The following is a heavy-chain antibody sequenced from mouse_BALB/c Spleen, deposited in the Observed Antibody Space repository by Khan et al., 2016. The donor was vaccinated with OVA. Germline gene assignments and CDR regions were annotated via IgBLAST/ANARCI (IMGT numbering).Heavy chain of an antibody. CDR1: DYLFTTYC. Sequence: VQLQESGPELAKPGASVKMSCKASDYLFTTYCAHWLNRRPGRGLEWLVYFNPNTGYTDYNHNFKAKATLTADKSSSTAYMQLSCLTSEDTAVYYCANDGSSSAGFADWGQGTLVTVSA. J-gene: IGHJ3*01. CDR3: ANDGSSSAGFAD. V-gene: IGHV1-4*01. D-gene: IGHD1-1*01. CDR2: FNPNTGYT.